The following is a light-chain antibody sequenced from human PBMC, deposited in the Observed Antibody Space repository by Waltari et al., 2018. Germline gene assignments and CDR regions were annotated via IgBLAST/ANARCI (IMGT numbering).Light chain of an antibody. CDR3: TSYTLLTFTWQ. CDR2: DVD. J-gene: IGLJ3*02. CDR1: FRADRDYNY. V-gene: IGLV2-14*03. Sequence: QSDLTQPASVSGSLGQSITISCTAPFRADRDYNYISWYQQHPGKAPNLLFFDVDNRHSGISNPFSAAQSGDTASLSISGLRPEDEATYYCTSYTLLTFTWQFGGGTQLTVV.